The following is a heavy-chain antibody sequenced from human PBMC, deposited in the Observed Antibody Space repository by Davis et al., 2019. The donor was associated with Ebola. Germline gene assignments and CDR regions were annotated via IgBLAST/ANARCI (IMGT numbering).Heavy chain of an antibody. V-gene: IGHV7-4-1*02. Sequence: ASVKVSCKASGYNFNRYAVIWVRQAPGQGLELMGWINTNTGTPAYAQGFTGRFVFSLDTSVSTAYLQISSLKAEDTAVYYCARGDYWGQGTLVTVSS. J-gene: IGHJ4*02. CDR1: GYNFNRYA. CDR3: ARGDY. CDR2: INTNTGTP.